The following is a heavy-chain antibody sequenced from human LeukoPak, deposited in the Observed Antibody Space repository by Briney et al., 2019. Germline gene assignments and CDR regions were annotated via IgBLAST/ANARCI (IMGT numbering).Heavy chain of an antibody. Sequence: GGSLRLSCAASGFTFSDYYMNWVRQAPGKGLEWVSFVSISSGTIYYADSVKGRFRISRDNAKSSLDLEMNSLRAEDTAVYYCARAMSTFGGVRNYFDSWGQGTLVTVSS. V-gene: IGHV3-11*01. J-gene: IGHJ4*02. CDR1: GFTFSDYY. D-gene: IGHD3-16*01. CDR3: ARAMSTFGGVRNYFDS. CDR2: VSISSGTI.